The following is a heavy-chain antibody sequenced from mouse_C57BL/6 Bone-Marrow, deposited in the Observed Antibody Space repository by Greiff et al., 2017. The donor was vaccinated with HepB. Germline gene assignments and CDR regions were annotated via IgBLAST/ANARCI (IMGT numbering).Heavy chain of an antibody. CDR3: ARQGSITTVVADWYFDV. J-gene: IGHJ1*03. CDR2: ISNGGGST. CDR1: GFTFSDYY. V-gene: IGHV5-12*01. Sequence: EVQWVESGGGLVQPGGSLKLSCAASGFTFSDYYMYWVRQTPEKRLEWVAYISNGGGSTYYPDTVKGRFTISRDNAKNTLYLQMSRLKSEDTAMYYCARQGSITTVVADWYFDVWGTGTTVTVSS. D-gene: IGHD1-1*01.